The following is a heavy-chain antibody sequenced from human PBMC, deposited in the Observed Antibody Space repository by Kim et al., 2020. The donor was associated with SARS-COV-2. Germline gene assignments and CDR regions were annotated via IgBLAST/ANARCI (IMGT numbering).Heavy chain of an antibody. CDR2: IIPIFGTA. D-gene: IGHD3-3*01. J-gene: IGHJ5*02. Sequence: SVKVSCKASGGTFSSYAISWVLQAPGQGLEWMGGIIPIFGTANYAQKFQGRVTITADESTSTAYMELSSLRSEDTAVYYCAREVIKGYDFWSGYYGWFDPWGQGTLVTVSS. CDR3: AREVIKGYDFWSGYYGWFDP. CDR1: GGTFSSYA. V-gene: IGHV1-69*13.